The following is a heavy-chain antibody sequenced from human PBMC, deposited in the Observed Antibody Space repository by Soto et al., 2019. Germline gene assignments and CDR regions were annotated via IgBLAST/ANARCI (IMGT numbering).Heavy chain of an antibody. CDR1: GITFRSYA. CDR3: ARAISGYVT. V-gene: IGHV1-3*01. CDR2: INAGNGDT. J-gene: IGHJ4*02. D-gene: IGHD5-12*01. Sequence: ASVKVSCKASGITFRSYAMHWVRQAPGQRLEWMGWINAGNGDTRYSQIFQGRVTLTRDTSASTVYLDLSSLRSEDTAIYYCARAISGYVTWGQGTLVTVS.